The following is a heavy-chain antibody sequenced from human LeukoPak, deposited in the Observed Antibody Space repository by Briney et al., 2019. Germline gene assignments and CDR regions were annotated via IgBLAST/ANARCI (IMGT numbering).Heavy chain of an antibody. V-gene: IGHV3-48*01. CDR2: ISSSSSNI. D-gene: IGHD3-10*01. CDR3: AKFAYGSGSYYWDY. J-gene: IGHJ4*02. Sequence: GGSLRLSCAASGFTFSSYSMSWVRQAPGKGLGWVSYISSSSSNIYYADSVKGRFTISRDNSKNPLYLQMNSLRPEATAVSYCAKFAYGSGSYYWDYWGQGTLVTVSS. CDR1: GFTFSSYS.